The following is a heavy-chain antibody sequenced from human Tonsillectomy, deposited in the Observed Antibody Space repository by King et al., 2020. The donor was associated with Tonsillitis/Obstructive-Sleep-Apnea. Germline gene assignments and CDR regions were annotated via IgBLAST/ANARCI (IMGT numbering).Heavy chain of an antibody. CDR2: ISAYNGNT. V-gene: IGHV1-18*01. Sequence: QLVQSGAEVKKPGASVKVSCEASGYTFTSYGISWVRQAPGQGLEWMGWISAYNGNTNYAQKLQGRVTMTKDTSTSTAYMELRSLRSDDTAVYYCARHGSGLELRNRIPFDPWGQGTLVTVSS. CDR1: GYTFTSYG. CDR3: ARHGSGLELRNRIPFDP. D-gene: IGHD1-7*01. J-gene: IGHJ5*02.